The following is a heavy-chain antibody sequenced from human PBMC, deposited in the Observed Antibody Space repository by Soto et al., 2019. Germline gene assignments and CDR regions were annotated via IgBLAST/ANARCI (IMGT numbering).Heavy chain of an antibody. J-gene: IGHJ2*01. CDR1: GFTFSSYA. V-gene: IGHV3-30-3*01. CDR3: ARDAFWGTAVVRWYFDL. D-gene: IGHD1-1*01. CDR2: IPYDGSNK. Sequence: QVQLVESGGGVVQPGRSLRLSCAASGFTFSSYAMHWVRQAPGKGLEWVAVIPYDGSNKYYADSVKGRFTISRDNSKNTRYMQMNSLRAEVTAVYYGARDAFWGTAVVRWYFDLWGRGTLVTVSS.